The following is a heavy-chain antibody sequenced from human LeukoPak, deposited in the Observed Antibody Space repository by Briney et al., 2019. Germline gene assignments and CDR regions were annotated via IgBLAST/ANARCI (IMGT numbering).Heavy chain of an antibody. D-gene: IGHD6-19*01. J-gene: IGHJ3*02. V-gene: IGHV1-2*02. CDR2: INPNSGGT. CDR3: ARSAAIAVARVGAFDI. Sequence: ASVKVSCKASGYTFTGYYMHWVRHAPGQGLEWMGWINPNSGGTNYAQKFQGRVTMTRDTSISTAYMELSRLRSDDTAVYYCARSAAIAVARVGAFDIWGQGTMVTVSS. CDR1: GYTFTGYY.